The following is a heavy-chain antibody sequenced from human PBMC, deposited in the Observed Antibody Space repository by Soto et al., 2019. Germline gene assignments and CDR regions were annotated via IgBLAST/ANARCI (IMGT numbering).Heavy chain of an antibody. CDR3: ARAGLTTLELATTY. CDR1: GYTFTDYY. CDR2: IHPNSGVT. D-gene: IGHD5-12*01. V-gene: IGHV1-2*02. Sequence: ASVKVSCKASGYTFTDYYMHWVRQSPGQGLEWMGWIHPNSGVTKFPQKFQGRVIMTRDTSTSTVYMELSRLTSDDTAIYYCARAGLTTLELATTYWGQGTLVTVSS. J-gene: IGHJ4*02.